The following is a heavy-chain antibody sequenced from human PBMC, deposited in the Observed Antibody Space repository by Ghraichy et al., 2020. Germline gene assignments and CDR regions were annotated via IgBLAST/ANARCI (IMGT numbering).Heavy chain of an antibody. V-gene: IGHV3-7*01. Sequence: GESLNISCAASGFTFSSYWMSWVRRAPGKGLEWVANIKRDGSEKYYVDSVKGRFTVSRDNAKNSLYLQMNSLRAEDTAVYYCARDHKSMGGLIWGQGTKVTVSS. CDR1: GFTFSSYW. CDR3: ARDHKSMGGLI. D-gene: IGHD2/OR15-2a*01. CDR2: IKRDGSEK. J-gene: IGHJ3*02.